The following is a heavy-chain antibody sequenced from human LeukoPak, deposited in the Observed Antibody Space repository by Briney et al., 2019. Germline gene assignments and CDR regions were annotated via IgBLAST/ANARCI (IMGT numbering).Heavy chain of an antibody. D-gene: IGHD5-12*01. V-gene: IGHV3-74*03. CDR2: IHPGGSIT. J-gene: IGHJ5*02. CDR3: APQQTYSPYNWFDP. CDR1: GFTISNYW. Sequence: GGSLRLSCVGSGFTISNYWMHWVRQAPGTGLVWVSRIHPGGSITTYADSVKGRFTISRDNAKNTLYLQMNSLRAEDTAVYYCAPQQTYSPYNWFDPWGQGTLVTVSS.